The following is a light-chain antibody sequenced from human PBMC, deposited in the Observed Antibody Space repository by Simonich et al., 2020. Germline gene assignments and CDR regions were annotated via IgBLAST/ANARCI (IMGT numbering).Light chain of an antibody. CDR3: QSYDSSLSPYV. J-gene: IGLJ1*01. CDR2: GNS. Sequence: QSVLTQPPSVSGAPGQRVTISCTGSSPNIGAGYDVHWYQQLPGTAPKLLIYGNSNRPSGVPDRFSGSKSGTSASLAITGLQAEDEADYYCQSYDSSLSPYVFGTGTKVTVL. CDR1: SPNIGAGYD. V-gene: IGLV1-40*01.